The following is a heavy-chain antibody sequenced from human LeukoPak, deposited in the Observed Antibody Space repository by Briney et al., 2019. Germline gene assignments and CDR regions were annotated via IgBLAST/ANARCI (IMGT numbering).Heavy chain of an antibody. CDR3: ARDVQLANYDY. D-gene: IGHD1-1*01. CDR1: GFTFSSYA. J-gene: IGHJ4*02. Sequence: GRSLRLSCAASGFTFSSYAMHWVRQAPGKGLEWVAVISYDGSNKYYADSVKGRFTISRDNSKNTLYLQMNSLRAEDTAVYYCARDVQLANYDYWGQGTLVTVSS. CDR2: ISYDGSNK. V-gene: IGHV3-30-3*01.